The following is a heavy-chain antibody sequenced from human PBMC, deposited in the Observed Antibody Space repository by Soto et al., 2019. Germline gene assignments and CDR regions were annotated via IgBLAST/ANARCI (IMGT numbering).Heavy chain of an antibody. CDR1: GVSLSTSGEG. CDR3: AHRQRTVVVGAPFDL. V-gene: IGHV2-5*02. D-gene: IGHD2-15*01. Sequence: QITLRESGPTLVQPTQTLTLTCTLSGVSLSTSGEGVGWIRQPPGKALVWLALISWDDDKRISPSLKSRLAITRDISKNQVVTTMTDMAPCDTAIYYCAHRQRTVVVGAPFDLWGQGSQVTVSS. CDR2: ISWDDDK. J-gene: IGHJ4*02.